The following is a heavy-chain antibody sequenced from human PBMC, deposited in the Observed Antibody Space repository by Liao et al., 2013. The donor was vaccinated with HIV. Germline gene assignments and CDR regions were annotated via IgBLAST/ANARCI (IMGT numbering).Heavy chain of an antibody. V-gene: IGHV4-30-4*01. CDR1: GGSINSGDFS. J-gene: IGHJ6*03. Sequence: QVQLQESGPGLVRPSQTLSLSCTASGGSINSGDFSWSWIRLPPGKGLEWIGHISNRGTTYYNPSLKGRATISLGASNNQFSLKLTSLTAADTAVYYCARADNSFGTGSHYYFYYMDVWAKGTDGHRLL. CDR2: ISNRGTT. CDR3: ARADNSFGTGSHYYFYYMDV. D-gene: IGHD3/OR15-3a*01.